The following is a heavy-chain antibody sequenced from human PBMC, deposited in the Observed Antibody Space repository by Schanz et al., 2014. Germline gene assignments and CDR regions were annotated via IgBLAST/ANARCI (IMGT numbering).Heavy chain of an antibody. J-gene: IGHJ5*02. CDR2: ISVYTGNT. Sequence: QVQLVQSGAEVKKPGASVRVSCKASGYTFTTYAMSWVRQAPGQGLEWVGWISVYTGNTKYGQKVQGRVTMTADTSTNTAYMELRSLRSDDTAVYYCAKAEYDILTDSYSRLDPGGQGTLXTVSS. CDR1: GYTFTTYA. D-gene: IGHD3-9*01. V-gene: IGHV1-18*01. CDR3: AKAEYDILTDSYSRLDP.